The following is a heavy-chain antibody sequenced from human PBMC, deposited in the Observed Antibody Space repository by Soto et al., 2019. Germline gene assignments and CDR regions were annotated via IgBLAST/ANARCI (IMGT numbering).Heavy chain of an antibody. Sequence: NPSETLSLTCAVYGGSFSGYYWSWIRQPPGKGLEWIGEINHSGSTNYNPSLKSRVTISVDTSKNQFSLKLSSVTAADTAVYYCARGSRSPPMAHLYYYYGMDVWGQGTTVTVSS. J-gene: IGHJ6*02. CDR2: INHSGST. CDR3: ARGSRSPPMAHLYYYYGMDV. V-gene: IGHV4-34*01. D-gene: IGHD3-10*01. CDR1: GGSFSGYY.